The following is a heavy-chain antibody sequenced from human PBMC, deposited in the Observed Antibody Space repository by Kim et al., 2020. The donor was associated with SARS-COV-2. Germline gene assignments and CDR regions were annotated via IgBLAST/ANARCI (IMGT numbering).Heavy chain of an antibody. J-gene: IGHJ6*02. CDR3: ARKTSIWFGESYYYYGMDV. Sequence: SETLSLTCTVSGGSISSYYWSWIRQPPGKGLEWIGYIYYSGSTNYNPSLKSRVTISVDTSKNQFSLKLSSVTAADTAVYYCARKTSIWFGESYYYYGMDVWGQGTTVTVSS. D-gene: IGHD3-10*01. V-gene: IGHV4-59*13. CDR1: GGSISSYY. CDR2: IYYSGST.